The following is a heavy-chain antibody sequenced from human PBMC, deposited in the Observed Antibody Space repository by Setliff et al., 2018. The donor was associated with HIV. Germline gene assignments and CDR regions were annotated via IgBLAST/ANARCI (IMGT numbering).Heavy chain of an antibody. CDR1: GASISSDNYY. Sequence: SETLSLTCTVSGASISSDNYYWSWIRQPAGKRLEWIGHIYTSGNTNYNPSLKSRVTISIDTSKSQFSLKLTSVSAADTAMYYCARGRRRSSTPYYFDYWGQGTLVTVSS. V-gene: IGHV4-61*09. J-gene: IGHJ4*02. CDR2: IYTSGNT. CDR3: ARGRRRSSTPYYFDY.